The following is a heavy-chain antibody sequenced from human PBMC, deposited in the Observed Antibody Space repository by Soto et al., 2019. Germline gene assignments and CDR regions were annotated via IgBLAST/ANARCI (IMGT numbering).Heavy chain of an antibody. Sequence: XGSLLLSGAASGFTFSSYAMSWVRQAPGKGLEWVSAISGSGDKTYYADSVKGRFTISRDNSKNTLYLEMNSLRAEDTALYYCAREKYSSGWFDYWGQGTLVTVSS. CDR2: ISGSGDKT. D-gene: IGHD6-19*01. CDR1: GFTFSSYA. V-gene: IGHV3-23*01. CDR3: AREKYSSGWFDY. J-gene: IGHJ4*02.